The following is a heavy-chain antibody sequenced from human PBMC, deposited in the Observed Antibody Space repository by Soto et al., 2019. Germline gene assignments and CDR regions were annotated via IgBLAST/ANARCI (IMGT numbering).Heavy chain of an antibody. CDR2: IKSKTDGGTT. CDR3: TTLGDCTNGVCYIKNYYYGMDV. CDR1: GFTFSNAW. J-gene: IGHJ6*02. V-gene: IGHV3-15*07. D-gene: IGHD2-8*01. Sequence: GGSLRLSCAASGFTFSNAWMNWVRQAPGKGLEWVGRIKSKTDGGTTDYAAPVKGRFTISRDDSKNTLYLQMNSLKTEDTAVYYCTTLGDCTNGVCYIKNYYYGMDVWGQGTTVTVSS.